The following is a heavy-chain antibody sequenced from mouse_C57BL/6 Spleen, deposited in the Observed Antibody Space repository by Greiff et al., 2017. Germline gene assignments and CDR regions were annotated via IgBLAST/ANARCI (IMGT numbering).Heavy chain of an antibody. J-gene: IGHJ4*01. CDR3: ARRVVATPYYARDY. Sequence: QVKLQESGAELVRPGTSVKVSCKASGYAFTNYLIEWVKQRPGQGLEWIGVINPGSGGTNYNEKFKGKATLTADKSSSTAYMQLSSLTSEDSAVXFCARRVVATPYYARDYWGQGTSVTVSS. CDR1: GYAFTNYL. D-gene: IGHD1-1*01. CDR2: INPGSGGT. V-gene: IGHV1-54*01.